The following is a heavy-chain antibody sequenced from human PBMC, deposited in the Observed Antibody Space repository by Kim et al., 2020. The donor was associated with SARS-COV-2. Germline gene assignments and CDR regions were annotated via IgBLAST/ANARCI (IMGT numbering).Heavy chain of an antibody. J-gene: IGHJ3*02. V-gene: IGHV1-8*01. CDR2: MNPNSGNT. CDR1: GYTFTSYD. D-gene: IGHD1-20*01. Sequence: ASVKVSCKASGYTFTSYDINWVRQATGQGLEWMGWMNPNSGNTGYAQKFQGRVTMTRNTSISTAYMELSSLRSEDTAVYYCALNWNPPDAFDIWGQGTMVTVSS. CDR3: ALNWNPPDAFDI.